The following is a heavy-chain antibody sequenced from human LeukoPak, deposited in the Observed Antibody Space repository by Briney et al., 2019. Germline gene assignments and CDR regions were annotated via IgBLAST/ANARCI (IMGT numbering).Heavy chain of an antibody. CDR1: GGSISSYY. V-gene: IGHV4-59*08. D-gene: IGHD2-21*02. CDR2: IYYSGST. Sequence: SETLSLTCTVSGGSISSYYWSWIRQPPGKGLEWIGYIYYSGSTNYNPSLKSRVTISVDTSKNQFSLQLSSVTAADTAVYYCARGECGIDCPKYNWFDPWGQGTLVTVSS. CDR3: ARGECGIDCPKYNWFDP. J-gene: IGHJ5*02.